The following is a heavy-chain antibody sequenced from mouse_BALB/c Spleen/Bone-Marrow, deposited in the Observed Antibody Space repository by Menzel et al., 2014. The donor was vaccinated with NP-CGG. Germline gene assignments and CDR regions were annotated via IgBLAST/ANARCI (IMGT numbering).Heavy chain of an antibody. D-gene: IGHD1-1*01. CDR2: IDPANGNT. V-gene: IGHV14-3*02. Sequence: VHVKQSGAELVKPGASVKLSCTASGFNIKDTYMHWVKQRPEQGLEWIGRIDPANGNTNYDPRFQGKATITADTSSNTACLQLSSLTSEDTAVYYCARYGGRYYAMDYWGQGTSVTVSS. CDR3: ARYGGRYYAMDY. J-gene: IGHJ4*01. CDR1: GFNIKDTY.